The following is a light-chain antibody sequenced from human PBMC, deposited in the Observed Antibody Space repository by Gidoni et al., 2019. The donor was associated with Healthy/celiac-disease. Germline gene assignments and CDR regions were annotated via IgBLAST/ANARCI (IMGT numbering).Light chain of an antibody. V-gene: IGKV1-33*01. CDR1: QDISNY. J-gene: IGKJ5*01. CDR3: QQYDNRPPIT. Sequence: DIQMTQSPSSLSASVGDRVTITCQASQDISNYLNWYQQKPGKAPKLLIYDASNLETGVPSRFSGSESGTDFTFTISSLQSEDIATYYCQQYDNRPPITFGQGTRLEIK. CDR2: DAS.